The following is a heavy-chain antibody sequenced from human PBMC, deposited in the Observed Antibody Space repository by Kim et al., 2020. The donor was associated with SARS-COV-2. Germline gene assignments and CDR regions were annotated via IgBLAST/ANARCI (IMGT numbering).Heavy chain of an antibody. CDR3: ARAYDILTGYLDAFDI. J-gene: IGHJ3*02. V-gene: IGHV3-66*01. D-gene: IGHD3-9*01. Sequence: DSVKGRVTISRDNSKNTLYLQMNSLRAEDTAVYYCARAYDILTGYLDAFDIWGQGTMVTVSS.